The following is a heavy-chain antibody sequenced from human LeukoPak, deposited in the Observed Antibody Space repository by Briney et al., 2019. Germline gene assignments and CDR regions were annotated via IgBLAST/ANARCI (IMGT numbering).Heavy chain of an antibody. Sequence: QPGGSLRLSCAAPGFTFSSYWMSWVRQSPGKGLEWVANIKPDGSEKYFMDSVKGRFTISRDNAKNALYLEMNSLRAEDTAEYFCARERMYSGSGSTYPYYDYWGQGTLVTVSS. J-gene: IGHJ4*02. CDR1: GFTFSSYW. CDR2: IKPDGSEK. V-gene: IGHV3-7*01. D-gene: IGHD3-10*01. CDR3: ARERMYSGSGSTYPYYDY.